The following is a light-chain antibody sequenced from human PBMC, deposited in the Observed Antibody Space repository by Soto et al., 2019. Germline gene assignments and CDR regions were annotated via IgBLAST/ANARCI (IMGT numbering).Light chain of an antibody. Sequence: EILMTQSPSTLSVSPGERVTLSCSAAQGVTTNFAWYQQKSGQSPRLLIYDVSSRATGVPSRFSGTGSETDFTLTISGLQSEDSAIYFCQQYNNWPFSFGQGTRLEI. CDR1: QGVTTN. V-gene: IGKV3-15*01. CDR2: DVS. CDR3: QQYNNWPFS. J-gene: IGKJ5*01.